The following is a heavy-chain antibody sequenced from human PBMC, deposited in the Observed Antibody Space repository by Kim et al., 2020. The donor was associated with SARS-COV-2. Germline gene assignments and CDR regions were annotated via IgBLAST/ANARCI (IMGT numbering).Heavy chain of an antibody. V-gene: IGHV3-74*01. CDR3: TRHIGSSWCHYDY. CDR2: ISSNGSSI. Sequence: GGSLRLSCAASGFTFSDYSIHWVRQAPGKGLVWVSRISSNGSSIDYADSVKGRFTISRDNAKNSVYLQMNSLRAEDTAVYYCTRHIGSSWCHYDYWGQGTLVTVSS. J-gene: IGHJ4*02. CDR1: GFTFSDYS. D-gene: IGHD3-10*01.